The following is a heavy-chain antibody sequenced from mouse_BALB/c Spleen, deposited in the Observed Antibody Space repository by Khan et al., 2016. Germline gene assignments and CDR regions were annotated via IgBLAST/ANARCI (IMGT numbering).Heavy chain of an antibody. D-gene: IGHD2-3*01. Sequence: QIQLVQSGPELKKPGETVKISCKASGYTFTNYGMNWVKQAPGKGLKWMGWINTYTGEPTYADDFKGRFAFSLETSASTAYLQINNLKHEDTATYFCASMYDGYYLGPCYARDYWGRGTSVTVSP. J-gene: IGHJ4*01. CDR3: ASMYDGYYLGPCYARDY. CDR1: GYTFTNYG. V-gene: IGHV9-3-1*01. CDR2: INTYTGEP.